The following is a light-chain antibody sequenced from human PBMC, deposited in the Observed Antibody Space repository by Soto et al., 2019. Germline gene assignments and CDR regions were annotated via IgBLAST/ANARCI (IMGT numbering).Light chain of an antibody. CDR2: DVS. CDR3: CSYAGSDTHYV. CDR1: SSDVGGYNS. J-gene: IGLJ1*01. Sequence: QSVLTQPRSGSGSPGQSVTISCTGTSSDVGGYNSVSWYQQHPDKAPKFMIYDVSKRPSGVPDRFSGSKSGNTASLTISGLQAEDEADYYCCSYAGSDTHYVFGTGTKVTVL. V-gene: IGLV2-11*01.